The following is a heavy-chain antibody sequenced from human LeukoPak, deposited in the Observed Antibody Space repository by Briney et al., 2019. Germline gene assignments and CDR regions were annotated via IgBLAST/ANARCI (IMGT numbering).Heavy chain of an antibody. V-gene: IGHV3-13*01. CDR2: IGTGGDT. CDR3: ARGLMDGSHFDY. J-gene: IGHJ4*02. D-gene: IGHD5-24*01. Sequence: GGSLRLSCAASGFTFSTSDMHWVRQVTGKGLEWVSAIGTGGDTYYPGSVKGRFTISRENAENSLYLQMNSLRAEDTAVYYCARGLMDGSHFDYWGQGTLVTVSS. CDR1: GFTFSTSD.